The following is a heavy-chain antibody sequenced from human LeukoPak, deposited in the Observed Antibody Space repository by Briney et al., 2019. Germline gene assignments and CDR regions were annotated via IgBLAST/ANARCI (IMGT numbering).Heavy chain of an antibody. D-gene: IGHD3-22*01. CDR2: IYPGDSDT. V-gene: IGHV5-51*01. CDR1: GYSFTTYW. J-gene: IGHJ4*02. CDR3: ARQFRDSSGYYSYYFDY. Sequence: GESLKISCKGSGYSFTTYWIGWVRKMPGRGLEWMGIIYPGDSDTRYRPSFQGQVTISADKSISTAYLQWSSLKASDTAMYYCARQFRDSSGYYSYYFDYWGQGTLVTVSS.